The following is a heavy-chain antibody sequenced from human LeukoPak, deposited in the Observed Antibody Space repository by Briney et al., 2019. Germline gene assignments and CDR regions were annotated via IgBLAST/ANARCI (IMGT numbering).Heavy chain of an antibody. J-gene: IGHJ3*02. D-gene: IGHD1-26*01. CDR3: ARRKWGWTAFDI. Sequence: SETLSLTCTVSGGSISSYYWSWIRQPPGKGLEWIGYIYYSGSTNYNPSLKSRVTISVDTSKNQFSLKLSSVTAADTAVYYCARRKWGWTAFDIWGQGTVVTVSS. V-gene: IGHV4-59*01. CDR2: IYYSGST. CDR1: GGSISSYY.